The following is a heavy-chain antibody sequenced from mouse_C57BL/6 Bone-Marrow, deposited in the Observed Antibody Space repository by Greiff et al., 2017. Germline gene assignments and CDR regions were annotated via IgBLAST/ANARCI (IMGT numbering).Heavy chain of an antibody. V-gene: IGHV1-74*01. J-gene: IGHJ3*01. CDR1: GYTFTSYW. Sequence: QVQLQQPGAELVKPGASVKVSCKASGYTFTSYWMHWVKQRPGQGLEWIGRIHPSDSDTNYNQKFKGKATLTVDTSSSTAYMQLSSLTSEDSAVYYCAIRNVVSCYTFSWFAYWGQGTMVTVSA. CDR3: AIRNVVSCYTFSWFAY. CDR2: IHPSDSDT. D-gene: IGHD1-1*01.